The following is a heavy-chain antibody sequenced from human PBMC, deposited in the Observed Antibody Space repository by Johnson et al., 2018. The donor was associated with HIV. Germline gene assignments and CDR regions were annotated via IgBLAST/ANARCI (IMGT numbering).Heavy chain of an antibody. Sequence: VQLVESGGGLVQPGGPLRLSCAASGFTFSSYAMSWVRQAPGKGLEWVSGISGRGGSTYYADSVKGRLTISRDNSKNTLYLQMNSLRAEDTAVYYCAKDPTTYYYDSSGYRTGGDAFDIWGQGTMVTVSS. D-gene: IGHD3-22*01. J-gene: IGHJ3*02. CDR2: ISGRGGST. V-gene: IGHV3-23*04. CDR1: GFTFSSYA. CDR3: AKDPTTYYYDSSGYRTGGDAFDI.